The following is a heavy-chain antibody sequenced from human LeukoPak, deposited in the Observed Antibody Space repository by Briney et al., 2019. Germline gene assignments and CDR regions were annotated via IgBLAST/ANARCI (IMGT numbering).Heavy chain of an antibody. CDR3: ARGTLYRGWSYYLDF. V-gene: IGHV4-38-2*02. CDR2: VYYSGTT. D-gene: IGHD6-19*01. Sequence: SETLSLTCTVSGYSISSGYYWGWIRPPPGKGLEWIGSVYYSGTTSYNPSLKSRVTISVDMSKNHFSLRLRSVTAADTAMYYCARGTLYRGWSYYLDFWGQGSQVTVSS. J-gene: IGHJ4*02. CDR1: GYSISSGYY.